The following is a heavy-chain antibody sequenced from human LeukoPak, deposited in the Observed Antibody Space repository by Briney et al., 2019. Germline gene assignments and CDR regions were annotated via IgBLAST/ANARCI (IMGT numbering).Heavy chain of an antibody. CDR2: ISSSSSYI. Sequence: GSLRLSCAASGFTFSSYSMNRVRQAPGKGLEWVSSISSSSSYIYYADSVKGRFTISRDSAKNSLYLQMNSLRAEDTAVYYCASLDYYYYMDVWGKGTTVTVSS. CDR1: GFTFSSYS. V-gene: IGHV3-21*01. CDR3: ASLDYYYYMDV. J-gene: IGHJ6*03.